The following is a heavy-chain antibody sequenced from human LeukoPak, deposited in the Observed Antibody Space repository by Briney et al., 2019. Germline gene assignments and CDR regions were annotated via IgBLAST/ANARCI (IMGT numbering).Heavy chain of an antibody. CDR1: GFTFGGYT. V-gene: IGHV3-21*01. CDR3: ARGPYGDYPGGGLDP. Sequence: TGGSLRLSCVASGFTFGGYTINWVRLAPGKGLEWVSSISSSLNMYFAESVKGRFTISRDNAKNSLYLQMNSLRAEDTAVYYCARGPYGDYPGGGLDPWGQGTLVTVSS. D-gene: IGHD4-17*01. J-gene: IGHJ5*02. CDR2: ISSSLNM.